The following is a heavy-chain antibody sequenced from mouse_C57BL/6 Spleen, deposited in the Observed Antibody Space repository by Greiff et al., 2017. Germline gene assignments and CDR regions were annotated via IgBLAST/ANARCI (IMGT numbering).Heavy chain of an antibody. CDR3: ARGDEGYAMDY. D-gene: IGHD3-3*01. CDR1: VYTFTSYG. Sequence: QVQLQQSGAELARPGASVKLSCKASVYTFTSYGISWVKQRTGQGLEWIGEIYPRSGNTYYNEKFKGKATLTADKSSSTAYMELRSLTSEDSAVYFCARGDEGYAMDYWGQGTSVTVSS. V-gene: IGHV1-81*01. J-gene: IGHJ4*01. CDR2: IYPRSGNT.